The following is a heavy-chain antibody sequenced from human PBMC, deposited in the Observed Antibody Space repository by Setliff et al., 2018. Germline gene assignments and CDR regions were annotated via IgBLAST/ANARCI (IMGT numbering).Heavy chain of an antibody. V-gene: IGHV4-39*01. J-gene: IGHJ5*02. CDR2: IYYSGTT. Sequence: KPSETLSLTCSVSGGSIISSTYNWGWIRQPPGKGLEWIGSIYYSGTTYYNPSLESRITMSVDTSNNRFSLKLTSVTAADTAVYYCARHLTGFPNWFDVWGQGTLVTVSS. D-gene: IGHD3-9*01. CDR1: GGSIISSTYN. CDR3: ARHLTGFPNWFDV.